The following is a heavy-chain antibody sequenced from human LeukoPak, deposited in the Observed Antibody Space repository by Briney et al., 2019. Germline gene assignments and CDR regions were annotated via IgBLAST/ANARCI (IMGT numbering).Heavy chain of an antibody. Sequence: GGSLRLSCAASGFTFSSYNMNWVRQAPGKGLEWVSSISSRNSYIYYADSVKGRFTISRDNAKNSLYLHMNSLRAEDTAVYYCARHVDYGDYWGQGTLVTVSS. V-gene: IGHV3-21*01. CDR3: ARHVDYGDY. D-gene: IGHD3-16*01. J-gene: IGHJ4*02. CDR2: ISSRNSYI. CDR1: GFTFSSYN.